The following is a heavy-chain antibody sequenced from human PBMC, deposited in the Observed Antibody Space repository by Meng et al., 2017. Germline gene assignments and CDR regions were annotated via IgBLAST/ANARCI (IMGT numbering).Heavy chain of an antibody. CDR2: MNPNSGNT. Sequence: QLQLVQSGAEVKKPGASVKVSWQAAGDTFTSYDIDWARQATGQGLEWMGWMNPNSGNTGYAQKFQGRVTMTRNTSISTAYMELSSLRSEDTAVYYCARGSSSWITNWFDPWGQETLVTVSS. V-gene: IGHV1-8*01. D-gene: IGHD6-13*01. CDR1: GDTFTSYD. J-gene: IGHJ5*02. CDR3: ARGSSSWITNWFDP.